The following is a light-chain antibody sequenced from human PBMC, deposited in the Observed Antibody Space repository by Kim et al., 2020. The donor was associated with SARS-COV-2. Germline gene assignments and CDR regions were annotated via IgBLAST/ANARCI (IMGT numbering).Light chain of an antibody. CDR2: DVD. Sequence: QSASVSGSPGQSITISCTGTSSDVGGYDFVSWYQQHPGKAPKLMIFDVDKRHSGVSNRFSGSKSGNTASLTISGLQTGDAADYYCSSYTIRSTYVFGTGTKVTVL. CDR1: SSDVGGYDF. V-gene: IGLV2-14*03. CDR3: SSYTIRSTYV. J-gene: IGLJ1*01.